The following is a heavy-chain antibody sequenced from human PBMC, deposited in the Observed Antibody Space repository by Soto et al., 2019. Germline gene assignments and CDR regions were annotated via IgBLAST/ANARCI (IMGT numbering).Heavy chain of an antibody. D-gene: IGHD2-21*01. CDR2: IWYDGSNK. CDR1: GFTFSSYG. CDR3: AREPWGLRYYFDY. Sequence: GGSLRLSCAASGFTFSSYGMHWVRQAPGKGLEWVAVIWYDGSNKYYADSVKGRFTISRDNSKNTLYLQMNSLRAEDTAVYYCAREPWGLRYYFDYWGQGTLVTVSS. V-gene: IGHV3-33*08. J-gene: IGHJ4*02.